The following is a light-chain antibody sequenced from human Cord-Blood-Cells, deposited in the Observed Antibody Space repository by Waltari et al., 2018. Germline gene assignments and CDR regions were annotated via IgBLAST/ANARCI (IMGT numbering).Light chain of an antibody. J-gene: IGLJ2*01. Sequence: SALTQPPSASGSPGQSVTISPTGTTSAVGGYNSVSWYQQHPGKAPKLMIYDVSKRPAGGPGRCAGCKTGNTASLAGAGLQAEDEADYFCSSYAGSNTVVCGGGTTLGVL. CDR3: SSYAGSNTVV. CDR1: TSAVGGYNS. CDR2: DVS. V-gene: IGLV2-8*01.